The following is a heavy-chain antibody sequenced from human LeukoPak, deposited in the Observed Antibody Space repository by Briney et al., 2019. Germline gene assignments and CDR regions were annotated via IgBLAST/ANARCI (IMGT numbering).Heavy chain of an antibody. J-gene: IGHJ5*02. Sequence: GGSLRLSCATSGFTFRNYAMSWVRQAPGKGLEWVSSISSSSSYIYYADSVKGRFTISRDNAKNSLYLQMNSLRAEDTAVYYCASTGAYDILTGYFNWFDPWGQGTLVTVSS. CDR1: GFTFRNYA. CDR2: ISSSSSYI. CDR3: ASTGAYDILTGYFNWFDP. V-gene: IGHV3-21*01. D-gene: IGHD3-9*01.